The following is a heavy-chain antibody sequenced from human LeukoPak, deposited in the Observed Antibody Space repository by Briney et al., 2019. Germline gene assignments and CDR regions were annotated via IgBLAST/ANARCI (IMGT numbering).Heavy chain of an antibody. CDR2: MSGSGGST. V-gene: IGHV3-23*01. D-gene: IGHD3-22*01. Sequence: PGGSLRLSCAASGVTFSIYGMSWVRQAPGRGLELVSAMSGSGGSTYYADSVKGRFTISRDNSKNTLSMQMNSLRAGDTAVYYCAKDGYYDSSAYYYVRYFDLWGRGTLVTVSS. CDR1: GVTFSIYG. CDR3: AKDGYYDSSAYYYVRYFDL. J-gene: IGHJ2*01.